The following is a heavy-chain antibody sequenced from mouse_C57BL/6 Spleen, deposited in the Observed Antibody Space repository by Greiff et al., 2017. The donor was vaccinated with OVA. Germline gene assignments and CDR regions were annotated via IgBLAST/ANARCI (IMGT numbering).Heavy chain of an antibody. CDR2: IDPSDSYT. CDR3: AREGLHYAMDY. J-gene: IGHJ4*01. D-gene: IGHD2-13*01. V-gene: IGHV1-69*01. CDR1: GYTFTSYW. Sequence: VQLQQPGAELVMPGASVKLSCKASGYTFTSYWMHWVKQRPGQGLEWIGEIDPSDSYTNYNEKFKGKSTLTVDKSSSTAYMQLSSLTSEDSAVYYCAREGLHYAMDYWGQGTTVTVSS.